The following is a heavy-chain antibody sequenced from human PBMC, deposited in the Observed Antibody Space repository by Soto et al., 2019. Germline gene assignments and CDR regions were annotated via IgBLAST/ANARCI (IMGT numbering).Heavy chain of an antibody. Sequence: SETLSLTCAVYGGSFSGYYWSWIRQPPGKGLEWIGEINHSGSTNYNPSLKSRVTISVDTSKNQFSLKLSSVTAADTAVYYCARGRSYYGSGRYFDYWGQGTLVTVSS. CDR3: ARGRSYYGSGRYFDY. V-gene: IGHV4-34*01. CDR2: INHSGST. J-gene: IGHJ4*02. D-gene: IGHD3-10*01. CDR1: GGSFSGYY.